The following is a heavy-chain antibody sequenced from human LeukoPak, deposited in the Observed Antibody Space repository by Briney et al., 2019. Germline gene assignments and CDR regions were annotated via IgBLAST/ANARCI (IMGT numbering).Heavy chain of an antibody. CDR1: GGSISGYY. V-gene: IGHV4-34*01. CDR3: ARARIVVVVAATYYYYYGMDV. CDR2: INHSGST. D-gene: IGHD2-15*01. J-gene: IGHJ6*02. Sequence: SETLSLTCTVSGGSISGYYWSWIRQPPGKGLEWIGEINHSGSTNYNPSLKSRVTISVDTSKNQFSLKLSSVTAADTAVYYCARARIVVVVAATYYYYYGMDVWGQGTTVTVSS.